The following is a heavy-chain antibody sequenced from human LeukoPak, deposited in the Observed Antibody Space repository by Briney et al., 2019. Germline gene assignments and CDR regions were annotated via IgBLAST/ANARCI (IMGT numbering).Heavy chain of an antibody. V-gene: IGHV1-69*04. D-gene: IGHD6-13*01. Sequence: PVKVSCKASGGTFSSYAISWVRQAPGQGLEWMGRIIPILGIANYAQKFRGRVTITADKSTSTAYMELSSLRSEDTAVYYCARDRFPQNKGAAAYFQHWGQGTLVTVSS. CDR3: ARDRFPQNKGAAAYFQH. CDR1: GGTFSSYA. J-gene: IGHJ1*01. CDR2: IIPILGIA.